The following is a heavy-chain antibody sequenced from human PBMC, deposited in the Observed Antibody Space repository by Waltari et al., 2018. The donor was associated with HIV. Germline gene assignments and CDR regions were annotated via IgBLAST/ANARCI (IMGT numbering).Heavy chain of an antibody. CDR2: ISSSGSTI. CDR3: ARDGSSYYGLDY. J-gene: IGHJ4*02. Sequence: EVQVVESGGGLVQPGGSLRLSCAASGFTFSTYEMNWVREAPGKGLECVSYISSSGSTIYYADSLKGRFTISRDNANNSLYLQMNSRRAEDTAVYFCARDGSSYYGLDYWGRGTLVTVSS. D-gene: IGHD1-26*01. V-gene: IGHV3-48*03. CDR1: GFTFSTYE.